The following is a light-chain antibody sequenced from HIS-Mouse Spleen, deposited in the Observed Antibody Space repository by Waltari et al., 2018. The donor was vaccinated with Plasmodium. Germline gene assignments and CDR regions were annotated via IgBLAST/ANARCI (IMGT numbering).Light chain of an antibody. V-gene: IGLV3-25*03. CDR2: KDS. CDR1: PLPKQY. J-gene: IGLJ3*02. CDR3: QSADSSGTPNWV. Sequence: SYELTQPPSVSVSPGQTARTPCHGDPLPKQYAHWYQQKPGQAPVLVIYKDSERPSGIPERFSGSSSGTTVTLTISGVQAEDEADYYCQSADSSGTPNWVFGGGTKLTVL.